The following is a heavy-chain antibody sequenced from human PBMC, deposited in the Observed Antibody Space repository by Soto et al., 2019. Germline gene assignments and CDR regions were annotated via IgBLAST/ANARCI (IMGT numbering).Heavy chain of an antibody. CDR2: IYYSGST. CDR1: GGSISSSSYY. CDR3: ARARITGTHTPIDY. D-gene: IGHD1-20*01. Sequence: SETLSLTCTVSGGSISSSSYYWGWIRQPPGKGLEWIGSIYYSGSTYYNPSLKSRVTISVDTSKNQFSLKLSSVTAADTAVYYCARARITGTHTPIDYWGQGTLVTVSS. J-gene: IGHJ4*02. V-gene: IGHV4-39*01.